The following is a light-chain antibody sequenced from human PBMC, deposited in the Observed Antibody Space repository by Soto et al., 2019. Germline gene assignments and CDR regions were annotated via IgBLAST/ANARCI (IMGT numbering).Light chain of an antibody. CDR3: SSYTTSYFYV. J-gene: IGLJ1*01. Sequence: QSVLTQPASVSGSPGQSITISCTGTSGDVGGYKYVSWYQHHPGKAPKLMIYGVKNRPSGVSYRFSASKSAFTASLTISGLQAEDEAHYYCSSYTTSYFYVFGPGTKVTVL. CDR1: SGDVGGYKY. CDR2: GVK. V-gene: IGLV2-14*01.